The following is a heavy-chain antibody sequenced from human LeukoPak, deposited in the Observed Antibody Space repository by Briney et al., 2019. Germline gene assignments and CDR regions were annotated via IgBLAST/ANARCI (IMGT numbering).Heavy chain of an antibody. D-gene: IGHD3-10*01. Sequence: SETLSLTCGVSGYTISRGYYWAWIRQPPGKGLEWIGTIYHIGSTYYTPSLGSRVTISVDTSKNEFSLNLKSVTAADTAVYYCARAGWIITSGIDYWGQGALVTVSS. J-gene: IGHJ4*02. CDR3: ARAGWIITSGIDY. CDR2: IYHIGST. CDR1: GYTISRGYY. V-gene: IGHV4-38-2*01.